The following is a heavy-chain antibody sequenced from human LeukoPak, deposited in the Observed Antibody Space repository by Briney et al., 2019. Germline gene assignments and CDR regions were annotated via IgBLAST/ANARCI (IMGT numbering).Heavy chain of an antibody. Sequence: GGSLRLSCAASGFTFSNYWMHWVRQAPGKGLVWVSRINSDGRSTTYADSVTGRFTISRDNAKNTLYLQMNSLRADDTGVYYCARAVLRDGYNYYYFQHWGQGTLVTVSS. CDR2: INSDGRST. CDR1: GFTFSNYW. J-gene: IGHJ1*01. V-gene: IGHV3-74*01. CDR3: ARAVLRDGYNYYYFQH. D-gene: IGHD5-24*01.